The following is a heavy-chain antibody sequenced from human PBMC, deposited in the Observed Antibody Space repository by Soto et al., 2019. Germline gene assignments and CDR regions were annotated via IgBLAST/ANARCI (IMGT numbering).Heavy chain of an antibody. D-gene: IGHD4-17*01. J-gene: IGHJ5*02. CDR1: GGSISSGAYS. Sequence: QVQLQESGPGLVKPSQTLSLTCTVSGGSISSGAYSWSWIRQPPGKGLGWIGYIYYSGSTYYNPSLKSRVTISVDTSKNQFSLKLSSVTAADTAVYYCATYDRDYGGGNWFDPWGQGTLVTVSS. CDR3: ATYDRDYGGGNWFDP. CDR2: IYYSGST. V-gene: IGHV4-30-4*01.